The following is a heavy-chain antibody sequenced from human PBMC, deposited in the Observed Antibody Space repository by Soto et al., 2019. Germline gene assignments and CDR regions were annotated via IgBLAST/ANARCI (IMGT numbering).Heavy chain of an antibody. CDR2: INAGNGNT. J-gene: IGHJ4*02. CDR3: ARSIVVVTAADC. D-gene: IGHD2-21*02. Sequence: QVQLVQSGAEVKKPGASVKVSCKASGYTFTSYAMHWVRQAPGQRLEWMGWINAGNGNTKYSQKFQGRVTITRDTSASTAYMELSSLRSEDTAVYYCARSIVVVTAADCWGQGTLVTVSS. V-gene: IGHV1-3*01. CDR1: GYTFTSYA.